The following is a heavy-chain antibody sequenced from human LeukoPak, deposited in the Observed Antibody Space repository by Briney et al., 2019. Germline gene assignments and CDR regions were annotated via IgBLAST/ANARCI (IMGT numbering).Heavy chain of an antibody. CDR1: GYTFTSYY. CDR3: ARDMGITYYYDSSGYSLDY. D-gene: IGHD3-22*01. Sequence: ASVKVSCKASGYTFTSYYMHWVRQAPGQGLEWMGIINPSGGSTSYAQKFQGRVTMTRDTSTSTVYMELSSLGSEDTAVYYCARDMGITYYYDSSGYSLDYWGQGTLVTVSS. CDR2: INPSGGST. J-gene: IGHJ4*02. V-gene: IGHV1-46*01.